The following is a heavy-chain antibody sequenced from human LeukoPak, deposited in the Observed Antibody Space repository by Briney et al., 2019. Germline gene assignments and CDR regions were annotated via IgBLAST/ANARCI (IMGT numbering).Heavy chain of an antibody. Sequence: PGGSLRLSCAASGFTFSDYYMIWIRQAPGKGLEWVSYISSSGTTIYYADSVKGRFTISRDNAKNSLSLQMNSLRAEDAAVYFCAREGPPYYYYYMDVWGTGTTVTVSS. CDR1: GFTFSDYY. D-gene: IGHD2-21*01. CDR2: ISSSGTTI. CDR3: AREGPPYYYYYMDV. V-gene: IGHV3-11*04. J-gene: IGHJ6*03.